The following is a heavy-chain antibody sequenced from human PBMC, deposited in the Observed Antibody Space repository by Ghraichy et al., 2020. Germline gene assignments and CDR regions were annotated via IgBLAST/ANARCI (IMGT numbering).Heavy chain of an antibody. CDR1: GFTFNNYG. J-gene: IGHJ4*02. Sequence: GGSLRLSCATSGFTFNNYGMHWVRQAPGKGLEWVAVIWYDGTNEHYADSVKGRFTISRDNSKNTLYLQLDSLRAEDTAVYYCARDLTLAVRGSDFWGQGTLVTVSS. CDR3: ARDLTLAVRGSDF. D-gene: IGHD3-10*01. CDR2: IWYDGTNE. V-gene: IGHV3-33*01.